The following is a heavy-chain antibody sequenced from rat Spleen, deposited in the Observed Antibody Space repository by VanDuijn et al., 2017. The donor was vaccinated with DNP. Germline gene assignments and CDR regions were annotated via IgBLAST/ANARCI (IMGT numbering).Heavy chain of an antibody. CDR2: ISYSGSS. V-gene: IGHV3-1*01. CDR1: GYSITSNY. J-gene: IGHJ1*01. D-gene: IGHD1-11*01. Sequence: EVQLQESGPGLVKPSQSLSLTCSVTGYSITSNYWAWIRQFPGNKMEWIGHISYSGSSGYNPSLKSRISITRDTSKNQFLLQVNSVTTEDTATYYCARGLNYGGYKYYYWYFDFWGPGTMVTVSS. CDR3: ARGLNYGGYKYYYWYFDF.